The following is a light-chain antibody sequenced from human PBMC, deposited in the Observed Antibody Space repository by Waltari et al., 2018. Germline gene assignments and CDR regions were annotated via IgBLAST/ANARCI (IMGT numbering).Light chain of an antibody. J-gene: IGKJ1*01. CDR2: ASS. V-gene: IGKV1-8*01. CDR3: QQYYSYPVT. Sequence: AIRLTQSPSSIAASTGDRVTITCRASQGVGSYLAWYQQKSGRAPKLLLYASSSLEAEVPSRFGGSGSATDFTLTISCLQSEDFASYFCQQYYSYPVTFGQGTRV. CDR1: QGVGSY.